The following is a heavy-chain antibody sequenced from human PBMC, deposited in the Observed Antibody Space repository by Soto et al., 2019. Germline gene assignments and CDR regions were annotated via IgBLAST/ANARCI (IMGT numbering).Heavy chain of an antibody. V-gene: IGHV3-30*15. D-gene: IGHD1-26*01. CDR3: ARDSRELRAFDY. J-gene: IGHJ4*02. CDR2: ISYDGRNK. Sequence: GGSLRLSCAASGFLFSSYAMHRERQPPGQVIARVAMISYDGRNKHYEATVKGRFTISRDNSNNTPYLQVSSLRGEDKAVYYWARDSRELRAFDYWGQRPLVIVS. CDR1: GFLFSSYA.